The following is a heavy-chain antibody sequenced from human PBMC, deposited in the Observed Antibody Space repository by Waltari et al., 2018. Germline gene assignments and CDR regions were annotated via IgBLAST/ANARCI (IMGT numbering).Heavy chain of an antibody. Sequence: QLQLQESGPGLVKPSETLSLTCTVSGGSISRSRYYWGWIRPPPGKGLEWIGSIYYSGSTYYNPSLKSRVTISVDTSKNQFSLKLSSVTAADTAVYYCARDNRSPGYSSGLSIDYWGQGTLVTVSS. D-gene: IGHD6-19*01. J-gene: IGHJ4*02. CDR1: GGSISRSRYY. CDR2: IYYSGST. CDR3: ARDNRSPGYSSGLSIDY. V-gene: IGHV4-39*07.